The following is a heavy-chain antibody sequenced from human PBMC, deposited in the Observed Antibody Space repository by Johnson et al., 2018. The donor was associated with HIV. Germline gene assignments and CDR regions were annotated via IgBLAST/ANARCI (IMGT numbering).Heavy chain of an antibody. J-gene: IGHJ3*02. D-gene: IGHD5-18*01. V-gene: IGHV3-7*01. CDR1: PFTFSTYA. Sequence: VQLVESGGGLVQPGGSLRLSCGASPFTFSTYAVSWVRQGPVKGLEWVANINQDGSEKDYVDSVKGRFTISRDIAKNSLYLQMSGLRAEDTAVYYCAGVDTADAFDIWGQGTMVTVSS. CDR3: AGVDTADAFDI. CDR2: INQDGSEK.